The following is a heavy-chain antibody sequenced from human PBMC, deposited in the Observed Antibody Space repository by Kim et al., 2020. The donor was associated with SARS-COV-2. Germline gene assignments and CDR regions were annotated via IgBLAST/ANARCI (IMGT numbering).Heavy chain of an antibody. D-gene: IGHD3-10*01. Sequence: YAQNYQGRVTMTRDTSTSTVYMELSSLRSEDTAVYSCARGGRLLWFGGDYWGQGTLVTVSS. J-gene: IGHJ4*02. CDR3: ARGGRLLWFGGDY. V-gene: IGHV1-46*01.